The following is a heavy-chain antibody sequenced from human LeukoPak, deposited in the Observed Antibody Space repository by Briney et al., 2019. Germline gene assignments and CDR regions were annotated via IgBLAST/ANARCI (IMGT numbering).Heavy chain of an antibody. Sequence: GASVKVSCKASGGTFSSYAISWVRQAPGQGLEWMGGIIPIFGTANSAQKFQGRVTITADESTSTAYMELSSLRSEHTAVYYCARRRGYSFGSLDYWGQGTLVTVSS. D-gene: IGHD5-18*01. V-gene: IGHV1-69*01. CDR3: ARRRGYSFGSLDY. CDR1: GGTFSSYA. J-gene: IGHJ4*02. CDR2: IIPIFGTA.